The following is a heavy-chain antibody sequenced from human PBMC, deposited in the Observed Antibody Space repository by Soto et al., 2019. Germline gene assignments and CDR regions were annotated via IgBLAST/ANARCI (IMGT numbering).Heavy chain of an antibody. D-gene: IGHD3-22*01. CDR3: ASVDSQYYYDTSGYYYGVSGPKLY. J-gene: IGHJ4*02. V-gene: IGHV3-30*03. CDR1: GFTFSSYG. Sequence: WGSLGLSCAASGFTFSSYGMHWVRQAPGKGLEWVAVISYDGSNKYYADSVKGRFTISRDNSKNTLYLQMNSLRAEDTAVYYCASVDSQYYYDTSGYYYGVSGPKLYWGQGTLVTVSS. CDR2: ISYDGSNK.